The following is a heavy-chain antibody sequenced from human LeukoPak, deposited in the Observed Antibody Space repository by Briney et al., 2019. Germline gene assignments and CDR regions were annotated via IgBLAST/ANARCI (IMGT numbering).Heavy chain of an antibody. D-gene: IGHD3-10*01. V-gene: IGHV3-53*01. CDR3: ARIWFGESKYYYYGMDV. CDR1: GFTVSSSY. Sequence: PGGSLRLSCAASGFTVSSSYMSWVRQAPGKGLEWVSVIYSGGSTYYADSVKGRFTISRDNSKNTLYLQMNSLRAEDTAVYYCARIWFGESKYYYYGMDVWGQGTTVTVSS. CDR2: IYSGGST. J-gene: IGHJ6*02.